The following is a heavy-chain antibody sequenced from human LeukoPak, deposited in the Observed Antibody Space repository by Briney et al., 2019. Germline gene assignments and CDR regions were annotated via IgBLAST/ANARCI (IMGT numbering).Heavy chain of an antibody. CDR1: GGSISRYY. J-gene: IGHJ4*02. CDR3: ARLGRSSAWSLFDY. Sequence: SSETLSLTCTVSGGSISRYYWSWIRQPPGKGLEWIGYIFYSGSTNYNPSLKSRVTISLDTSKNQFSLKLSSVTAADTAVYYCARLGRSSAWSLFDYWGQGMLVTVSS. D-gene: IGHD6-19*01. V-gene: IGHV4-59*01. CDR2: IFYSGST.